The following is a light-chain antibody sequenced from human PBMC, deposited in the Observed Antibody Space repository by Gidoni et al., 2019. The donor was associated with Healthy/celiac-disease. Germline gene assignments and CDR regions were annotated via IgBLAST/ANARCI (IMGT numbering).Light chain of an antibody. Sequence: SSELTQPPSVSVSPGQTASITCSGDKLGDKYACWYQQKPGQSPVLVIYQDSKRPSGIPELFSGSNSGNTATLTISGTQAMDEADYYCQAWDSSTAVVFGGGTKLTVL. J-gene: IGLJ2*01. CDR3: QAWDSSTAVV. CDR1: KLGDKY. CDR2: QDS. V-gene: IGLV3-1*01.